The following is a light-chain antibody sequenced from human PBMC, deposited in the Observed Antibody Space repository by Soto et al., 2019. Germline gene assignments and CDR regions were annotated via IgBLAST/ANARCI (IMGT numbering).Light chain of an antibody. CDR1: SSDVGAYTY. CDR3: SSYTTSNTLV. CDR2: EVS. V-gene: IGLV2-14*01. Sequence: QSVLTQPASVSGSPGQSITISCTGTSSDVGAYTYVSWYQQHPGKAPKLMIFEVSDRPSGVSNRFSGSQSGNTASLTISGLQAEDEADYYCSSYTTSNTLVFGGGTQLTVL. J-gene: IGLJ2*01.